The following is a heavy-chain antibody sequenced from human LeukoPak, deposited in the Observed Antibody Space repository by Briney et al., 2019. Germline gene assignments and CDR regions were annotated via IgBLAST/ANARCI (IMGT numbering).Heavy chain of an antibody. CDR2: MNPNSGNT. J-gene: IGHJ3*02. V-gene: IGHV1-8*03. Sequence: GASVKVSCKASGYVFTSYDINWVRQAPGQGLEWMGWMNPNSGNTGFAQMFQGRVTINRDTSISTAYMQLSSLTSEDTAVYYCARVGTDVAGLDDAFDIWGQGTMVTVSS. CDR1: GYVFTSYD. CDR3: ARVGTDVAGLDDAFDI. D-gene: IGHD6-19*01.